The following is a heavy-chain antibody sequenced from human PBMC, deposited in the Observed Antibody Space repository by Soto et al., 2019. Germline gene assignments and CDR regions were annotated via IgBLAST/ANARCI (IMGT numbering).Heavy chain of an antibody. J-gene: IGHJ4*02. CDR1: GGSISSSNW. CDR3: ASWDSSGYLGY. D-gene: IGHD3-22*01. Sequence: QVQLQESGPGLVKPSGTLSLTCAVSGGSISSSNWWSWVRQPPGKGLEWIGEIYHSGSTNYNPSLTSRVTTSVDKSKTQFSLTLSSVTAADTAVYYCASWDSSGYLGYWGQGTLVTVSS. V-gene: IGHV4-4*02. CDR2: IYHSGST.